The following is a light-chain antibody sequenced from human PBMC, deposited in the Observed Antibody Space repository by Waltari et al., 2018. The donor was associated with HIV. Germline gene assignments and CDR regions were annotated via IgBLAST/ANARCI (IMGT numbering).Light chain of an antibody. CDR3: GTWDSSLSAGV. Sequence: QSVLTQPPSVSAAPGQKVTSSCSGSRPNIGHHYVSWYPKLPGTAPKLLIYDNNKRPSGIPDRFSGSKSGTSATLGITGLQTGDEADYYCGTWDSSLSAGVIGGGTKLTVL. J-gene: IGLJ2*01. CDR1: RPNIGHHY. CDR2: DNN. V-gene: IGLV1-51*01.